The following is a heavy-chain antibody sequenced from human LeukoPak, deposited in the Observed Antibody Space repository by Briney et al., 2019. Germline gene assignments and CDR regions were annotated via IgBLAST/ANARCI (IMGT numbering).Heavy chain of an antibody. CDR1: GFTFSSYE. CDR3: AKGYSGSGGDY. D-gene: IGHD5-12*01. CDR2: ISSSSSYI. J-gene: IGHJ4*02. Sequence: PGGSLRLSCAASGFTFSSYEMNWVRQAPGKGLEWVSSISSSSSYIYYADSVKGRFTISRDNAKNSLYLQMNSLRAEDTAVYYCAKGYSGSGGDYWGQGTLVTVSS. V-gene: IGHV3-21*01.